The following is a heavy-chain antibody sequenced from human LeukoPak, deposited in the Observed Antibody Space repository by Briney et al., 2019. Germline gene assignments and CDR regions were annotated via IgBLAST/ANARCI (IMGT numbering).Heavy chain of an antibody. CDR3: ARGNPYLDY. CDR1: GYSISSGYY. CDR2: IYHSGST. Sequence: SETLSLTCTVSGYSISSGYYWGWIRQPPGKGLEWIGSIYHSGSTYYNPSLKSRVTISLDTSNNQFSLKLSSVSAADTDAYYCARGNPYLDYWGQGTLVTVSS. J-gene: IGHJ4*02. D-gene: IGHD2/OR15-2a*01. V-gene: IGHV4-38-2*02.